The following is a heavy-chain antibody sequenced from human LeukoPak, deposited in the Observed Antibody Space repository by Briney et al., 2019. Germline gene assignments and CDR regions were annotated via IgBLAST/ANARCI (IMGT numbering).Heavy chain of an antibody. CDR3: ARVKGDYDSSGYYFYYFDY. V-gene: IGHV3-7*01. J-gene: IGHJ4*02. Sequence: GGSLRLSCAASGFTFSSYWMSWVRQAPGKGLEWVANIKQDGSEKYYVDSVKGRFTISRDNAKNSLYLQMNSLRAEDTAVYYCARVKGDYDSSGYYFYYFDYWGQGTLVTVSS. CDR1: GFTFSSYW. CDR2: IKQDGSEK. D-gene: IGHD3-22*01.